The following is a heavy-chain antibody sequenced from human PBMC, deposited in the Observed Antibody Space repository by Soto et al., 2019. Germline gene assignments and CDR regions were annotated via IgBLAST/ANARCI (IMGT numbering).Heavy chain of an antibody. CDR1: GYTFTSYG. CDR2: ISAYNGNT. V-gene: IGHV1-18*01. Sequence: ASVKVSCKASGYTFTSYGISWVRQAPGQGLEWMGWISAYNGNTNYAQKLQGRVTMTTDTSTSTAYMELRSLRSDDTAVYYCARENLRRIAVAGPGAWFDPWGQGTLVTVSS. CDR3: ARENLRRIAVAGPGAWFDP. D-gene: IGHD6-19*01. J-gene: IGHJ5*02.